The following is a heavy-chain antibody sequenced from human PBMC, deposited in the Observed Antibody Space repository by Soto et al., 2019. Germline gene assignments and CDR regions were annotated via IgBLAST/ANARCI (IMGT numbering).Heavy chain of an antibody. CDR3: ARDPKGRVNWIFVVRYYYGMGV. Sequence: QVQRGPSGAEVKKPGASVKVSCKASVYTFTSYYMHWVRQAPGQGLEWMCILNPRGGSTSYAQKFQGRVSITRDTSTSTVYMELSRLRYEDTAVYYCARDPKGRVNWIFVVRYYYGMGVWGQGPTVTVS. V-gene: IGHV1-46*01. J-gene: IGHJ6*02. CDR1: VYTFTSYY. D-gene: IGHD1-1*01. CDR2: LNPRGGST.